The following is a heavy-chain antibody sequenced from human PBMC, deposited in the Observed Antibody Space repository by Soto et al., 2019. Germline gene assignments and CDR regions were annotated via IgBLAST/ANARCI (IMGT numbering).Heavy chain of an antibody. V-gene: IGHV5-10-1*01. Sequence: RGESLNISCKGSGYSFTRYWMSWVRQMPGKGLEWMGRSDPSDSYTNYSPSFQGHVTISADKSISTAYLQWSSLKASDTAMYYCVRPSIGTDYYGMDVWGQGXTVTVSS. CDR1: GYSFTRYW. J-gene: IGHJ6*02. CDR2: SDPSDSYT. D-gene: IGHD1-26*01. CDR3: VRPSIGTDYYGMDV.